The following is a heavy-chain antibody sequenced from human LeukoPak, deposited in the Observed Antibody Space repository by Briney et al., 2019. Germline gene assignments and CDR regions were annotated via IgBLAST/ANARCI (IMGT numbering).Heavy chain of an antibody. CDR2: IKEDGSEK. Sequence: GGSLRLSCAASGFTFSRYWMNWVRQAPGKGLEWVASIKEDGSEKSYVDSVKGRFTISRDNAKNSLYLQMNSLRADDTAVYYCAKDGGGPLDWGQGTLVTVSS. D-gene: IGHD3-10*01. V-gene: IGHV3-7*01. CDR3: AKDGGGPLD. J-gene: IGHJ4*02. CDR1: GFTFSRYW.